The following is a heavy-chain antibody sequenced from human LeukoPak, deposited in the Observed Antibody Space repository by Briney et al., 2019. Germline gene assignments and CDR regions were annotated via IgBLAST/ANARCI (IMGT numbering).Heavy chain of an antibody. Sequence: SETLSLTCTVSGGSISSYYWSWIRQPPGKGLEWIGYIYYSGSTNYNPSLKSRVTISVDTSKNQFSLKLSSVTAADTAVYYCARRDDYGDYYFDYWGQGTLVTVCS. J-gene: IGHJ4*02. V-gene: IGHV4-59*08. CDR3: ARRDDYGDYYFDY. CDR2: IYYSGST. D-gene: IGHD4-17*01. CDR1: GGSISSYY.